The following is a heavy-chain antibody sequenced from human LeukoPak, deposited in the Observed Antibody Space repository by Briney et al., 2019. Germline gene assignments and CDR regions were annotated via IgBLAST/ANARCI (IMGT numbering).Heavy chain of an antibody. CDR3: AREASLGGCCTNGVCFGDY. D-gene: IGHD2-8*01. CDR2: INTNTGNP. V-gene: IGHV7-4-1*02. CDR1: GYTFTSYA. Sequence: ASVNVSCTASGYTFTSYAMNWVRQAPGQGLEWMGWINTNTGNPTYAQGFTGRFVFSLDTSVSTAYLQISSLKAEDTAVYYCAREASLGGCCTNGVCFGDYWGQGTLVTVSS. J-gene: IGHJ4*02.